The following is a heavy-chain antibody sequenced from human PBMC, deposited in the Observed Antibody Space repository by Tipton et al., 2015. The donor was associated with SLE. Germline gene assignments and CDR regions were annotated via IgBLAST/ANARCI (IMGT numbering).Heavy chain of an antibody. Sequence: QLVQSGPEVKKPGESLRISCKGSGYIFTRYWVGWVRQMPGKGLEWMGIIYPSDSDTRYSPSFEGQVTISADKSISTAYLHWSSLQASDTAMYYCARFEGADKWFDPWGQGTLVTVSS. V-gene: IGHV5-51*03. D-gene: IGHD3-16*01. CDR1: GYIFTRYW. J-gene: IGHJ5*02. CDR3: ARFEGADKWFDP. CDR2: IYPSDSDT.